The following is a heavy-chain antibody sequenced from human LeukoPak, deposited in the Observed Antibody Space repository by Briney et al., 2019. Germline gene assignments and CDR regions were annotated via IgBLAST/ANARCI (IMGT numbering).Heavy chain of an antibody. Sequence: SETLSLTCTVSGGSISSYYWSWIRQPPGKGLEWIGYIYYSGSTNYNPSLKSRITISADTSRNQFSLKLTSVTAADTAVYYCAREVTVSSLDDAFDMWGQGTVVTVSS. J-gene: IGHJ3*02. D-gene: IGHD2-21*02. CDR2: IYYSGST. V-gene: IGHV4-59*12. CDR1: GGSISSYY. CDR3: AREVTVSSLDDAFDM.